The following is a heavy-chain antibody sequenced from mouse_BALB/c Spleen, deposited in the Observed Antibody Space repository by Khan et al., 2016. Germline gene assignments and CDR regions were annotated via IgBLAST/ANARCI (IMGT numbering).Heavy chain of an antibody. D-gene: IGHD1-1*01. CDR3: ARLYGSTYWYFDV. CDR2: IFPGDGST. CDR1: GYTFTSYD. Sequence: QVQLQQSGAELVKPGASVKLSCKASGYTFTSYDINWVRQRPEQGLERIGWIFPGDGSTKYNEKFKGKATLTTDKSSSTAYMQLSRLTSEDSAVDFCARLYGSTYWYFDVWGAGTTVTVSS. V-gene: IGHV1-85*01. J-gene: IGHJ1*01.